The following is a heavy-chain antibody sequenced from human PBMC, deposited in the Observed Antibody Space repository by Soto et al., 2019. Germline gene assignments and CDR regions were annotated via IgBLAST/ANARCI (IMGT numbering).Heavy chain of an antibody. CDR2: ISGSGVST. CDR1: GFTFSSYA. J-gene: IGHJ4*02. CDR3: AGRRGGRFYFDY. V-gene: IGHV3-23*01. D-gene: IGHD3-10*01. Sequence: HPGGSLRLSCAASGFTFSSYAMTWVRQAPGKGLEWVSAISGSGVSTYYADSVKGRFTISRDNSKNTLYLQMNSLRAEDTAAYYCAGRRGGRFYFDYWGQGNQVTGSS.